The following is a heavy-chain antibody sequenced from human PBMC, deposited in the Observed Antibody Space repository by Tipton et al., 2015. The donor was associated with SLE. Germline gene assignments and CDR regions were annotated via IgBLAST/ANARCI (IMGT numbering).Heavy chain of an antibody. CDR3: ARVPRGAGYFDY. CDR1: GGSFSGYY. J-gene: IGHJ4*02. CDR2: IYYSGST. Sequence: TLSLTCAVYGGSFSGYYWSWIRQPPGKGLEWIGYIYYSGSTNYNPSLKSRVTISVDTSKNQFSLKLSSVTAADTAVYYCARVPRGAGYFDYWGQGTLVTVSS. V-gene: IGHV4-59*07. D-gene: IGHD6-19*01.